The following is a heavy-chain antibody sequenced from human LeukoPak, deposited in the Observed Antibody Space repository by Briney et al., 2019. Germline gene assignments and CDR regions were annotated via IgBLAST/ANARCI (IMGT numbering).Heavy chain of an antibody. J-gene: IGHJ4*02. CDR3: AHSRRADY. CDR1: GGSISRYY. Sequence: TLFLTCTVSGGSISRYYWSWIRQPPGKALEWLALIYWDDDERYSPSLKSGLAITKDTSKNQVVLTMTNMDPVDTATYYCAHSRRADYWGQGTLVTVSS. CDR2: IYWDDDE. V-gene: IGHV2-5*08.